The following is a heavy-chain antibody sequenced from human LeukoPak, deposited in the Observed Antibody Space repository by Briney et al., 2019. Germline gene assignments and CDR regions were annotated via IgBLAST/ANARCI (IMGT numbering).Heavy chain of an antibody. CDR1: GFSFSSYA. CDR2: ISGSGGRT. Sequence: GGSLRLSCAASGFSFSSYAMTWVRQAPGKGLEWVSAISGSGGRTYYADSVKGRFTISRDNSKNTLYVQMNSLRAEDTAVYYCAREAYYYFDDWGQGTLVTVSS. CDR3: AREAYYYFDD. D-gene: IGHD3-10*01. J-gene: IGHJ4*02. V-gene: IGHV3-23*01.